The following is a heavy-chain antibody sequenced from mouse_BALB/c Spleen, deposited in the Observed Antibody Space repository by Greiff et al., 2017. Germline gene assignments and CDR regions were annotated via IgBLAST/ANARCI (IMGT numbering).Heavy chain of an antibody. J-gene: IGHJ3*01. CDR3: AREGYAQAWFAY. D-gene: IGHD2-10*02. V-gene: IGHV1-87*01. CDR1: GYTFTSYW. Sequence: QVQLKQSGAELARPGASVKLSCKASGYTFTSYWMQWVKQRPGQGLEWIGAIYPGDGDTRYTQKFNGKATLTADKSSSTAYMQLSSLASEDSAVYYCAREGYAQAWFAYWGQGTLVTVSA. CDR2: IYPGDGDT.